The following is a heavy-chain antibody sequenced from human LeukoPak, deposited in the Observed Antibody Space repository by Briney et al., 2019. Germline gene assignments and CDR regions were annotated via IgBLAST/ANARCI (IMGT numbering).Heavy chain of an antibody. D-gene: IGHD2-2*01. CDR1: GGSISSGGYY. Sequence: SQTLSLTCTVSGGSISSGGYYWSWIRQHPGKGLEWIGYINYSGSTYYNPSLKSRVTISVDTSKNQFSLKLSSVTAADTAVYYCARDSRRYALEIWGQGTLVTVSS. J-gene: IGHJ4*02. CDR2: INYSGST. CDR3: ARDSRRYALEI. V-gene: IGHV4-31*03.